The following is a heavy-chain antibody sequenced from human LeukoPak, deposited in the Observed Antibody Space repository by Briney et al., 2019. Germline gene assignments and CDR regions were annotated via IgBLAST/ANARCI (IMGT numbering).Heavy chain of an antibody. CDR1: GGTFSSYA. V-gene: IGHV1-69*05. Sequence: SVKVSCKASGGTFSSYAISWVRQAPGQGLEWMVGIIPIFGTANYAQKFQGRVTITTDESTSTAYMELSSLRSEDTAVYYCALNYHDSSGYYLGFDYWGQGTLVTVSS. J-gene: IGHJ4*02. D-gene: IGHD3-22*01. CDR3: ALNYHDSSGYYLGFDY. CDR2: IIPIFGTA.